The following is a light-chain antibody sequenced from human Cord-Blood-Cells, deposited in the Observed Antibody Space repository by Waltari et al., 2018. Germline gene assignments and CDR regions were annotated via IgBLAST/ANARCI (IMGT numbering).Light chain of an antibody. V-gene: IGKV1-5*01. J-gene: IGKJ1*01. CDR2: DPS. CDR3: QQYNSNSQT. CDR1: QSISSW. Sequence: DIQMTQSPSTLSASVGDRVTITCRASQSISSWLAWYQQKPGKAPELLIYDPSSLESGVPARFSGSGSGTEFTLTISSLQPDDFATYYCQQYNSNSQTFGQGTKVEIK.